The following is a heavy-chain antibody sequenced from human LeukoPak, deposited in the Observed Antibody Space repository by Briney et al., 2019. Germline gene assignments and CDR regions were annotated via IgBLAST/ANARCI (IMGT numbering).Heavy chain of an antibody. Sequence: SETLSLTCAVSGGSISSGGYSWSWSRQPPGKGLEWIGYIYHSGSTYYNPSLKSRVTISVDRSKNQFSLKLSSVTAADTAVYYCARADSSSWYIDYWGQGTLVTVSS. CDR1: GGSISSGGYS. CDR2: IYHSGST. J-gene: IGHJ4*02. D-gene: IGHD6-13*01. CDR3: ARADSSSWYIDY. V-gene: IGHV4-30-2*01.